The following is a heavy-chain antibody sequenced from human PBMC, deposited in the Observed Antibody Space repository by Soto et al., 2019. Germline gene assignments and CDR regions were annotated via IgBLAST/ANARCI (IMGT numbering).Heavy chain of an antibody. CDR3: ARDERGYSGYTDY. Sequence: QVQLVQSGAEVKKPGSSVKVSCKASGGTFSSYAISWVRQAPGQGLEWMGGIIPIFGTANYAQKFQGRVTITADKPTSTAYMELSRLRSEDTAVYYCARDERGYSGYTDYWGQGTLVTVSS. D-gene: IGHD5-12*01. J-gene: IGHJ4*02. CDR1: GGTFSSYA. V-gene: IGHV1-69*06. CDR2: IIPIFGTA.